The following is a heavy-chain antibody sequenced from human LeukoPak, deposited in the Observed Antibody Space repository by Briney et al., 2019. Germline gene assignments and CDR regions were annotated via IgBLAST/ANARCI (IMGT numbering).Heavy chain of an antibody. D-gene: IGHD3-10*01. Sequence: PGGSLRLSCAAPGFTFSDYYMSWIRQAPGKGLEWVSSISSSSSYIYYADSVKGRFTISRDNAKNSLYLQMNSLRAEDTAVYYCAKGLVERPTLLAYYWGQGTLVTVSS. CDR3: AKGLVERPTLLAYY. CDR1: GFTFSDYY. J-gene: IGHJ4*02. CDR2: ISSSSSYI. V-gene: IGHV3-11*06.